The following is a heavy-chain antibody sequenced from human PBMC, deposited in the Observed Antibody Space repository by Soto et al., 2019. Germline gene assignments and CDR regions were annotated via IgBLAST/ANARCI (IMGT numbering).Heavy chain of an antibody. V-gene: IGHV4-39*02. D-gene: IGHD3-10*01. J-gene: IGHJ6*02. CDR3: ARQGFGVLHGLVDV. CDR2: IYYSGST. Sequence: SETLSLTCTVSGGSISSISYYWGWIRQPPGKGLEWIGSIYYSGSTYYNPSLKSRVTISVDTSKNHFSLTLTSVTAADTAVYYCARQGFGVLHGLVDVWGQGTTVTVSS. CDR1: GGSISSISYY.